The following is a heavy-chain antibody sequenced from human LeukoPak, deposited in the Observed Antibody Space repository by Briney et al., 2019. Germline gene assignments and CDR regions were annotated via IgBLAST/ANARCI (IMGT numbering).Heavy chain of an antibody. CDR3: ARPSDSGTFDY. V-gene: IGHV4-39*01. Sequence: SETLSLTCTVSGGSISSSSYYWGWIRQPPGKGLEWIGSIYYSRSTYYTPSLKSRVTISVDTSKNQFSLKVSSVTAADTAVYYCARPSDSGTFDYWGQGTLVTVSS. J-gene: IGHJ4*02. D-gene: IGHD1-7*01. CDR1: GGSISSSSYY. CDR2: IYYSRST.